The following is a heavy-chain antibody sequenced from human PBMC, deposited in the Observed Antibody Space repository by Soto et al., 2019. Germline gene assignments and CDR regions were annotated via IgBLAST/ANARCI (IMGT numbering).Heavy chain of an antibody. J-gene: IGHJ4*02. CDR1: GGTFSSYA. V-gene: IGHV1-69*12. Sequence: QVQLVQSGAEVKKPGSSVKVSCKASGGTFSSYAFSWVRQAPGQGLEWMGGIIPIFGTANYAQKFQGRVTITADESTSTAYMGLRSLRSEDTAVYYWARVRVRFVEWLGSEGWGQGTLVTVSP. CDR2: IIPIFGTA. D-gene: IGHD3-3*01. CDR3: ARVRVRFVEWLGSEG.